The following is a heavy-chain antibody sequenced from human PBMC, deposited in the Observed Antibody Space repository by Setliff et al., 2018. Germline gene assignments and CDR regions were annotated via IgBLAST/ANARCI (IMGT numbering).Heavy chain of an antibody. CDR2: VYTSWST. CDR3: ARVSGFQYMDV. V-gene: IGHV4-61*09. J-gene: IGHJ6*03. CDR1: GDSISSRTYY. D-gene: IGHD3-3*01. Sequence: SETLSLTCTVSGDSISSRTYYWSWIRQPAGKGLEWTGQVYTSWSTNYNPSLKSRVTISLDTSKNQFSLNLSSLTAADTAVYYCARVSGFQYMDVWGKGTTVTVSS.